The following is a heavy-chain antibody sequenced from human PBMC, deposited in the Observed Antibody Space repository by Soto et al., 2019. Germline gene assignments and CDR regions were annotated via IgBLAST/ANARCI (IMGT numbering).Heavy chain of an antibody. Sequence: QVQLVQSGGEVKKPGASVKVSCKPSGYTFTNYGISWVRQAPGQGLEWMGWISAFNGNTKYAQKCQGRVTLTTDTSTSTAYMELRRLRDDHTAVYYCARDAGGGSYLAYWGQGTLVNVSS. V-gene: IGHV1-18*01. D-gene: IGHD1-26*01. CDR1: GYTFTNYG. CDR2: ISAFNGNT. CDR3: ARDAGGGSYLAY. J-gene: IGHJ4*02.